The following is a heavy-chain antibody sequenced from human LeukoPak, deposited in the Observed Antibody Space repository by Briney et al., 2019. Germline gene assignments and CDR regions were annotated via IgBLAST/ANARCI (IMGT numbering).Heavy chain of an antibody. D-gene: IGHD2-8*01. J-gene: IGHJ4*02. V-gene: IGHV4-59*12. CDR1: GGSISSYY. Sequence: KPSETLSLTCTVSGGSISSYYWSWIRQPPGKGLEWIGYIYYSGSTNYNPSLKSRVTISVDTSKDQFSLRLTSVTAADTAVYYCARDYKFYCTNGVCYTYYFDYWGQGTLVTVSS. CDR3: ARDYKFYCTNGVCYTYYFDY. CDR2: IYYSGST.